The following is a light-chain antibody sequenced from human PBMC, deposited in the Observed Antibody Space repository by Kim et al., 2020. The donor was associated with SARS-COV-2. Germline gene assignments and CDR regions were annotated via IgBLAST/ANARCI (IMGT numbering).Light chain of an antibody. V-gene: IGKV3-15*01. CDR3: QQYHYWPRGT. CDR2: AAS. J-gene: IGKJ1*01. Sequence: PGERVILSCRASQTGSVDLAWYQQKPGQAPRLLIFAASARATGIPGRFSGSGSGTEFTLTISSLQSEDFALYYSQQYHYWPRGTFGQGTKVDIK. CDR1: QTGSVD.